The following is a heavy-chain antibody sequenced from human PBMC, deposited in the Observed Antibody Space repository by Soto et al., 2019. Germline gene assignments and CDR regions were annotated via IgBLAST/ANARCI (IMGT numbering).Heavy chain of an antibody. CDR1: GFSLSTSGVG. Sequence: QITLKESGPTLVKPTQTLTLTCTFSGFSLSTSGVGVGWIRQPPGKALEWLALIYWDDDKRYSPSLKSRLTIPKDAPKNQVVLTMTNMDPVDTATYYCAHTPGYSYGSYWGQGTLVTVSS. J-gene: IGHJ4*02. CDR2: IYWDDDK. CDR3: AHTPGYSYGSY. D-gene: IGHD5-18*01. V-gene: IGHV2-5*02.